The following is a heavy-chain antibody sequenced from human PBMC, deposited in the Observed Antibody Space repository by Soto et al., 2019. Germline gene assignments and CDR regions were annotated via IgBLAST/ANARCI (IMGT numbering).Heavy chain of an antibody. J-gene: IGHJ4*02. V-gene: IGHV1-69*13. D-gene: IGHD1-1*01. CDR3: ARGLKWVQPHYFDL. CDR1: GGAFNDYS. CDR2: IIPMYRTT. Sequence: SVKVSCKASGGAFNDYSFAWVRQTPGQGLEWMGGIIPMYRTTNYAQKFQGRVTLTADESTDTTYMHLSSLTSDDTAIYFCARGLKWVQPHYFDLWGPGTLVTVSS.